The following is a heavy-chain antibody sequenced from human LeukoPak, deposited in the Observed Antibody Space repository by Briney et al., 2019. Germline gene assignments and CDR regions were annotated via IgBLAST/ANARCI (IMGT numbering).Heavy chain of an antibody. CDR1: GFTFSSYS. CDR3: AKVKWKLIGYFDY. J-gene: IGHJ4*02. V-gene: IGHV3-23*01. D-gene: IGHD1-20*01. CDR2: LTGDGNT. Sequence: GGSLRLSCAASGFTFSSYSMNRVRQAPGKGLEWVSVLTGDGNTYYADSVKGRFTNSRDDSKNTLFLQMNSLRAEDTAVYFCAKVKWKLIGYFDYWGQGTLVTVSS.